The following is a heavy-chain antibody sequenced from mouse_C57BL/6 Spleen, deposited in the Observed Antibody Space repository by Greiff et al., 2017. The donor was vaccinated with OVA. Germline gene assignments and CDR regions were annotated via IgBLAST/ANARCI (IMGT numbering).Heavy chain of an antibody. V-gene: IGHV1-26*01. CDR3: ARSTMVTTWGVY. Sequence: VQLQQSGPELVKPGASVKISCKASGYTFTDYYMNWVKQSHGKSLEWIGDINPNNGGTSYYQQFKGKATLTVDKATSTAYMELRSLTSEDSAVYYCARSTMVTTWGVYWGQGTTLTVSA. D-gene: IGHD2-1*01. CDR1: GYTFTDYY. J-gene: IGHJ2*01. CDR2: INPNNGGT.